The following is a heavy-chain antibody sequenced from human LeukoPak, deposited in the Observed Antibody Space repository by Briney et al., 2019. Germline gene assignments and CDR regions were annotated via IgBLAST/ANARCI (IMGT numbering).Heavy chain of an antibody. J-gene: IGHJ3*02. CDR3: TRVRNYAFDI. CDR2: IWHDGSKS. Sequence: GGSLRLSCAASGFTFSTYGMYWVRQAPGKGLEWVAVIWHDGSKSYYADSVKGRFTISRDNSKNTADLQMNNLRAEDTAVYYCTRVRNYAFDIWGQGRMVTVSS. V-gene: IGHV3-33*01. CDR1: GFTFSTYG.